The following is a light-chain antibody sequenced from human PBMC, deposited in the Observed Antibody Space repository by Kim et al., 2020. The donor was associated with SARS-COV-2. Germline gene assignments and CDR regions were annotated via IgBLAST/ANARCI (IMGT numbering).Light chain of an antibody. J-gene: IGKJ2*01. CDR1: ESINDY. CDR3: QQYKKWPPEYT. Sequence: QGERDTLSCRASESINDYLAWYQQRPGQAPRLLIYGASTRAPDIPARFSGSGSGTEFTLTITSLQSEDFAVYYCQQYKKWPPEYTFGQGTKVEI. V-gene: IGKV3-15*01. CDR2: GAS.